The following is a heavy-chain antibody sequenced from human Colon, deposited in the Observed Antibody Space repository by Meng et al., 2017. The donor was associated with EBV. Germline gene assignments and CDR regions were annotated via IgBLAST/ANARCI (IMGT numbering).Heavy chain of an antibody. CDR3: ARGGNFNP. V-gene: IGHV7-4-1*02. J-gene: IGHJ5*02. Sequence: QVELVPSVSELKKPGASVKVSCKASGYPFSTYTINWVRQAHGRGLEWMGWISTNTGTPTYTQGFTGRFVFSLDTSVSTAYLQISSLKAEDTAVYYCARGGNFNPWGQGTLVTVSS. D-gene: IGHD2/OR15-2a*01. CDR1: GYPFSTYT. CDR2: ISTNTGTP.